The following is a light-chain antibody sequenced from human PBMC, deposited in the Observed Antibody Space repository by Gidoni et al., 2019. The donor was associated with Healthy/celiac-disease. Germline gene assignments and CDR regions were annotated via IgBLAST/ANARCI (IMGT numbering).Light chain of an antibody. Sequence: EIVLPQSPATLSLSPGERATLSCRASQSVSSYLAWYQQKPGQAPRLLIYDASNRATGIPARFSGSGSGTDFTLTISSLEPEDFAVYYCQQRSNWPRTFGPGTKLEIK. CDR2: DAS. J-gene: IGKJ2*01. CDR1: QSVSSY. CDR3: QQRSNWPRT. V-gene: IGKV3-11*01.